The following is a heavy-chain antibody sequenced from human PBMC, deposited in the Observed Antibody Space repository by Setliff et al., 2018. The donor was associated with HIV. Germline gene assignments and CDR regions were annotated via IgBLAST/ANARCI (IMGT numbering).Heavy chain of an antibody. D-gene: IGHD3-22*01. J-gene: IGHJ3*02. CDR3: ARGHFHDSNGYYLRAFDI. CDR2: IYHTGSS. Sequence: SETLSLTCTVSGGSISTSSYYWGWIRQSPGKGLEWIGEIYHTGSSNYNPSLKSRVTISVDTSKNQFSLKLTSVTAADTAVYYCARGHFHDSNGYYLRAFDIWGQGTMVTVS. V-gene: IGHV4-39*07. CDR1: GGSISTSSYY.